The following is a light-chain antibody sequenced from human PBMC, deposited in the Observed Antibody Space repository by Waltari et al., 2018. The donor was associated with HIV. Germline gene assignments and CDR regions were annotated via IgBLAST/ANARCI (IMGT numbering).Light chain of an antibody. CDR1: SGHSEYA. Sequence: QPVLSQSPSASASLGASVKLTCTLSSGHSEYAIAWHQLQPEKGPRYLMRLNSDGSTIVGDGIPDRFSGSSSGAERYLTISSLQSEDEAVYYCQTWGLGTFVVFGGGTNLTVL. V-gene: IGLV4-69*01. J-gene: IGLJ2*01. CDR3: QTWGLGTFVV. CDR2: LNSDGST.